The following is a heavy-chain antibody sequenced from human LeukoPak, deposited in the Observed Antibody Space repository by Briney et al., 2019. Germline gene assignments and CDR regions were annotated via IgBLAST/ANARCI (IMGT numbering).Heavy chain of an antibody. CDR1: GGSISSYY. V-gene: IGHV4-59*01. J-gene: IGHJ4*02. Sequence: PSETLSLTCTVSGGSISSYYWSWIRQPPGKGLEWIGYIYYSGTTNYNPSLKSRVTISVDTSKNQFSLKLSSVTAADTAVYYCARGVYIAAAQYAYWGQGTLITVSS. CDR2: IYYSGTT. CDR3: ARGVYIAAAQYAY. D-gene: IGHD6-13*01.